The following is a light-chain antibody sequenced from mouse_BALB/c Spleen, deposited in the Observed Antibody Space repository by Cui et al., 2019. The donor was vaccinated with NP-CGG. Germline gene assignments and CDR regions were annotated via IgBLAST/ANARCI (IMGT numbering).Light chain of an antibody. CDR3: ALWYSNHWV. CDR2: GTN. CDR1: TGAVTTRNY. V-gene: IGLV1*01. J-gene: IGLJ1*01. Sequence: QAVVPQELALTTSPGETVTLTCRSSTGAVTTRNYANWVQEKPDHLFTGLIGGTNNRTPGVPARFSGSLIGDKAALTITGAQTEDEAIYFCALWYSNHWVFGGGTKLTVL.